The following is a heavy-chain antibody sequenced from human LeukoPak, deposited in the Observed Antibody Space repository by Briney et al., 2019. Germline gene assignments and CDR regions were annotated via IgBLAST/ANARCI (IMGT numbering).Heavy chain of an antibody. J-gene: IGHJ3*02. CDR1: GGTFSSYA. Sequence: SVKVSCKASGGTFSSYAISWVRQAPGQGLEWMGRIIPILGIANYAQKFQGRVTITADKSTSTAYMELSSLRSEDTAVYYCARAGGDMGLRLDKGVFDIWGQGTMVTVST. V-gene: IGHV1-69*04. CDR3: ARAGGDMGLRLDKGVFDI. CDR2: IIPILGIA. D-gene: IGHD3-16*01.